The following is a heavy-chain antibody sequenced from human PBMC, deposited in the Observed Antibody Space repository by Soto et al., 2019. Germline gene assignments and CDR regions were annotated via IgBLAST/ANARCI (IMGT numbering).Heavy chain of an antibody. CDR3: VRDGTKTLRDGFDP. Sequence: PSETLSLTCTVSGASISGFYWSWIRKSAGKGLEWIGRIYATGTTDYNPSLKSRVMMSVDTSTKQFSLKWGSVTGADTAVYYCVRDGTKTLRDGFDPWGEGISVTGAS. J-gene: IGHJ5*02. CDR2: IYATGTT. V-gene: IGHV4-4*07. CDR1: GASISGFY. D-gene: IGHD1-1*01.